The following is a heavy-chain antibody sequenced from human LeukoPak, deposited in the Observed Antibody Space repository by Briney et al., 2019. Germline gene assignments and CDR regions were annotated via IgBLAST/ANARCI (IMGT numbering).Heavy chain of an antibody. D-gene: IGHD3-10*01. CDR2: IYSGGST. CDR1: GFTVSSNY. J-gene: IGHJ4*02. CDR3: AKSPKEGFGELFLDY. V-gene: IGHV3-53*05. Sequence: GGSLRLSCAASGFTVSSNYMSWVRQAPGKGLEWVSVIYSGGSTYYADFVKGRFTISRDNSKNTLYLQMNSLRAEDTALYYCAKSPKEGFGELFLDYWGQGTLVTVSP.